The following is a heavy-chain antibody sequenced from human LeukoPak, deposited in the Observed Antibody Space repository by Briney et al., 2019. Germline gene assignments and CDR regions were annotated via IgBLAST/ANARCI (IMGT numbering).Heavy chain of an antibody. CDR2: IKQDGSEK. D-gene: IGHD6-13*01. J-gene: IGHJ3*02. CDR1: GFTFSSYE. V-gene: IGHV3-7*01. CDR3: ARVDWYSSSWYQDAFDI. Sequence: GGSLRLSCAASGFTFSSYEMSWVRQAPGKGLEWVANIKQDGSEKYYVDSVKGRFTISRDNAKNSLYLQMNSLRAEDTAVYYCARVDWYSSSWYQDAFDIWGQGTMVTVSS.